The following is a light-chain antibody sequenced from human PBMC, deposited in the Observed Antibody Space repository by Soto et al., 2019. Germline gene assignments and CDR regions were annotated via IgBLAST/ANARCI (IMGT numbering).Light chain of an antibody. J-gene: IGKJ1*01. CDR1: QSIITF. CDR3: QQYNNWPRT. Sequence: ELVMTQSPSTLSVAPGERSTLSFMAIQSIITFLAWYQQKPVQAPRLLIYGASTRATGIPARFSGSGSGTEFTLTISSLQSEDFAVYYCQQYNNWPRTFGQGTKVDIK. CDR2: GAS. V-gene: IGKV3-15*01.